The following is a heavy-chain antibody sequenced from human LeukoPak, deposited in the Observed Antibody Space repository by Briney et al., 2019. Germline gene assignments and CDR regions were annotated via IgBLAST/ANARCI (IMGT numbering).Heavy chain of an antibody. J-gene: IGHJ3*02. V-gene: IGHV3-53*01. CDR1: GFTVSSNY. CDR3: ARDPYGSGSTSFDI. Sequence: SGGSLRLSCAASGFTVSSNYMSWVRQAPGKGLEWVSVIYSGGSTYYADSVKGRFTISRDNSKNTLYLQMNSLRAEDTAVYYCARDPYGSGSTSFDIWGQGTMVTVSS. CDR2: IYSGGST. D-gene: IGHD3-10*01.